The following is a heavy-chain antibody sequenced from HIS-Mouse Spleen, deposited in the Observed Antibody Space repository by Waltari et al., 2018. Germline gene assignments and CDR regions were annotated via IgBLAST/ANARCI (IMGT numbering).Heavy chain of an antibody. D-gene: IGHD4-17*01. Sequence: QLQLQESGPGLVKPSETLSLTCTVSGGSISSSSYYWGWIRQPPGKGLEWIGSIYYSGSPDTNPSLKSRVTISVDTSKNQFSLKLSSVTAADTAVYYCAYGDYFDYWGQGTLVTVSS. J-gene: IGHJ4*02. CDR3: AYGDYFDY. V-gene: IGHV4-39*01. CDR2: IYYSGSP. CDR1: GGSISSSSYY.